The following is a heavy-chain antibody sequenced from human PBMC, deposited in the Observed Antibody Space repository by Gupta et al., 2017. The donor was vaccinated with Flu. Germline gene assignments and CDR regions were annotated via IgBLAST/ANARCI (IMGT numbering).Heavy chain of an antibody. CDR2: IYYSGST. CDR3: ARLDYDILTGYQDY. D-gene: IGHD3-9*01. Sequence: QVQLQESGEGLVKPSQTLSLTCPVSGGSNSSGGYYWSWLRRHPGKGLEWIGYIYYSGSTYYNPSLKSRVTISVDTSKNQFSLKLSSVTAADTAVYYCARLDYDILTGYQDYWGQGTLVTVSS. V-gene: IGHV4-31*03. CDR1: GGSNSSGGYY. J-gene: IGHJ4*02.